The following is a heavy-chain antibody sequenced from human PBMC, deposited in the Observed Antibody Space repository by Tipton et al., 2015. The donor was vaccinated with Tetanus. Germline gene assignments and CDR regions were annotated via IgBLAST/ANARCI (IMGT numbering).Heavy chain of an antibody. J-gene: IGHJ4*02. CDR2: ISSSSRYK. CDR1: GFTLSRYT. V-gene: IGHV3-21*06. CDR3: ERGDSRDY. Sequence: SLRLSCAASGFTLSRYTLNWVRQAPGKGLEWVSSISSSSRYKYYADSVKGRFTISRDNSKNSLYLQTNNLRADDMAMYYCERGDSRDYWGQGTLVTVSS.